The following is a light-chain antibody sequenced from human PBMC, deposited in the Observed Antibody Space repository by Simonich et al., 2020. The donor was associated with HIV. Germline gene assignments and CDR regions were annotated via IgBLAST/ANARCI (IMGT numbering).Light chain of an antibody. CDR3: QQYNTWVSIT. J-gene: IGKJ5*01. V-gene: IGKV3-15*01. Sequence: EIVMTQSPATLSVSPGERATLSCRASQSVSSKFAWYQQKPGQAPRLLIYGASTRATGIPARFSGSGSGTEFTLTISIIHSGDFTVYYCQQYNTWVSITFGQGTRLEMK. CDR1: QSVSSK. CDR2: GAS.